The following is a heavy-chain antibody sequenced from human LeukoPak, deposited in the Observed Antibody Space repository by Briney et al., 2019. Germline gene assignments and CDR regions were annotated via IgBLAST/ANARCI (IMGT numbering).Heavy chain of an antibody. J-gene: IGHJ6*02. CDR1: GGSISSGDYY. CDR2: IYYRGST. CDR3: ARDFTDYYGMDV. Sequence: SQTLSLTCTVSGGSISSGDYYWRWIRQPPGTGLEWIGYIYYRGSTYYNPSLKSRVTISVDTSKNQFSLKLSSVTAADTAVYYSARDFTDYYGMDVWGQGTTVTVSS. V-gene: IGHV4-30-4*01.